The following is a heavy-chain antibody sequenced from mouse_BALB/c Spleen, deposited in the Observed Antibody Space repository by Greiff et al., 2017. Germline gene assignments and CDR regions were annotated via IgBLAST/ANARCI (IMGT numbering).Heavy chain of an antibody. CDR2: INPSTGYT. CDR3: AQIYYYGSRGAMDY. Sequence: QVQLKESGAELAKPGASVKMSCKASGYTFTSYWMHWVKQRPGQGLEWIGYINPSTGYTEYNQKFKDKATLTADKSSSTAYMQLSSLTSEDSAVYYCAQIYYYGSRGAMDYWGQGTSVTVSS. CDR1: GYTFTSYW. D-gene: IGHD1-1*01. V-gene: IGHV1-7*01. J-gene: IGHJ4*01.